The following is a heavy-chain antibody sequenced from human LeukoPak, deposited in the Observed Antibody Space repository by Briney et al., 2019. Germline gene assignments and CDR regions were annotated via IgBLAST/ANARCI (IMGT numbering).Heavy chain of an antibody. CDR3: ARGSGYDYVGAFDI. Sequence: SETLSLTCTVSGGSVSTYSWSWIRQPPGKGLEWIGYIYHSGSTYYNPSLKSRVTISVDTSKNQFSLKLSSVTAADTAVYYCARGSGYDYVGAFDIWGQGTMVTVSS. V-gene: IGHV4-59*02. J-gene: IGHJ3*02. CDR2: IYHSGST. D-gene: IGHD5-12*01. CDR1: GGSVSTYS.